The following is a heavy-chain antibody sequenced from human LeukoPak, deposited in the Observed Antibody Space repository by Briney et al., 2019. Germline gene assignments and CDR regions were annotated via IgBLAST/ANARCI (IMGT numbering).Heavy chain of an antibody. CDR1: GFTFDDYA. D-gene: IGHD6-19*01. Sequence: GGSLRLSCAASGFTFDDYAMHWVRQAPGKGLEWVSGISWNSGSIGYADSVKGRFTISRDNAKNSLYLQMNSLRAEDTALYYCAKELAAVAGIDYGGQGTLVTVSP. CDR3: AKELAAVAGIDY. CDR2: ISWNSGSI. J-gene: IGHJ4*02. V-gene: IGHV3-9*01.